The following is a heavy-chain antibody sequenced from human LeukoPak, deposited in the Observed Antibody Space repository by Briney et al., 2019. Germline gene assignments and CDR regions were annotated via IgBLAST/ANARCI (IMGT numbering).Heavy chain of an antibody. V-gene: IGHV3-30*04. Sequence: GGSLRLSCAASGFTFSSYAMHWVRQAPGKGLEWVAVISYDGSNKYYADSVKGRFTISRDNSKNTLYLQMNSLRAEDTAVYYCAKDSSSWDYYYYYYMDVWGKGTTVTISS. CDR1: GFTFSSYA. J-gene: IGHJ6*03. CDR3: AKDSSSWDYYYYYYMDV. CDR2: ISYDGSNK. D-gene: IGHD6-13*01.